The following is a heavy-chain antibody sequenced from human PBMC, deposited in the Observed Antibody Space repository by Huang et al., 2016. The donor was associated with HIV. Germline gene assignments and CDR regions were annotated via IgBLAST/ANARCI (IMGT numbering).Heavy chain of an antibody. CDR1: GFNFSAYW. D-gene: IGHD3-9*01. Sequence: EVHLVESGGDLVQPGGSLRLSCVASGFNFSAYWMSWVRQAPGKGLEWVANIKQEGIEKNYVDSVKGRFTISRDNAKNSVYLQLTSLRAEDTAVYYCARGGIYYDVLTGRHYYYNGLDVWGQGTTVTVSS. V-gene: IGHV3-7*01. CDR2: IKQEGIEK. CDR3: ARGGIYYDVLTGRHYYYNGLDV. J-gene: IGHJ6*02.